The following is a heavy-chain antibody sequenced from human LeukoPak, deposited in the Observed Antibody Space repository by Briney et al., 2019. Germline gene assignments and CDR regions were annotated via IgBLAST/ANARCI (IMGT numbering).Heavy chain of an antibody. CDR3: ARGGTSSSGRSVGPTHDY. V-gene: IGHV1-2*02. CDR2: INPNSGGT. Sequence: ASVKVSCKASGYTFTGYYIHWARQAPGQGLEWMGWINPNSGGTNYGQKFQGRVTMTRETSITTVYMELSRLRSDDTAAYYCARGGTSSSGRSVGPTHDYWGQGTLVTVSS. CDR1: GYTFTGYY. J-gene: IGHJ4*02. D-gene: IGHD1-26*01.